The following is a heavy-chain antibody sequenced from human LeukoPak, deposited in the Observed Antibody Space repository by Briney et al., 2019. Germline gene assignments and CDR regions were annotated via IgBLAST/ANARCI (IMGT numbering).Heavy chain of an antibody. CDR1: GFTFSNFW. CDR2: IKQDGNEK. D-gene: IGHD3-22*01. CDR3: ARDGSSGSNPIPLDY. V-gene: IGHV3-7*01. Sequence: PGGSLRLSCAPSGFTFSNFWMSWVRQAPGKGLEWVANIKQDGNEKYYVDSVKGRFTISRDNAKNSLYLQMNSLRAEDTAVYYCARDGSSGSNPIPLDYWGQGTLVTVSS. J-gene: IGHJ4*02.